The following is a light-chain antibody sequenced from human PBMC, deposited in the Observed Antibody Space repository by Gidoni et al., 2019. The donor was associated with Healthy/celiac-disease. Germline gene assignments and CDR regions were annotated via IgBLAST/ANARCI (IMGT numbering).Light chain of an antibody. Sequence: EIVLTQSPGTLSLSPGERATLACRASQSVSSSDLAWYQQKPGQAPRLLIYGASSRATGIPDRFSGSVSGTDFTLPISRLEPEDFAVYYCQQDGSSPPITFGQGTRLEIK. CDR1: QSVSSSD. CDR3: QQDGSSPPIT. J-gene: IGKJ5*01. V-gene: IGKV3-20*01. CDR2: GAS.